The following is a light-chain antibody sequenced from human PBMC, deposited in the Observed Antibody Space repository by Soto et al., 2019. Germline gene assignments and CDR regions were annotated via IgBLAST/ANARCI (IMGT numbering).Light chain of an antibody. CDR3: QQRSNWPRT. V-gene: IGKV3-11*01. J-gene: IGKJ1*01. Sequence: EIVLTQSPATLSLSPGERATLSCRASQSVSSYLAWYQQKPGQALRLLIYDASNRATGIPARFSGSGSGTASTLNISSLQPEDFAVYYCQQRSNWPRTFGKGTNLEIK. CDR2: DAS. CDR1: QSVSSY.